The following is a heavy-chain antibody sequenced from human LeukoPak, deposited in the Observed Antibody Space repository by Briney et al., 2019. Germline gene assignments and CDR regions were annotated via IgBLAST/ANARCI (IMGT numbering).Heavy chain of an antibody. V-gene: IGHV4-59*08. CDR2: IYYSGST. CDR3: ARRAILWFGEFHAFDI. CDR1: GGSISSYY. Sequence: SETLSLTCTVSGGSISSYYWGWIPQPPGKGPGGVGDIYYSGSTNYNPSLKSRVTISVDTSKNQFSLKLSSVTAADTAVYYCARRAILWFGEFHAFDIWGQGTMVTVSS. D-gene: IGHD3-10*01. J-gene: IGHJ3*02.